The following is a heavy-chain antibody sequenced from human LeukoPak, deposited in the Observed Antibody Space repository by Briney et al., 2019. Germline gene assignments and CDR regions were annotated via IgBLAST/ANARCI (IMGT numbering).Heavy chain of an antibody. CDR2: INWNGGST. Sequence: PGGSLRLSCAASGFMFADHGTTWVRQVPGKGLEWVSGINWNGGSTGYVDSVKGRFTISRDNAKNALFLQMNNLRAEDTAFYYCARGEWDLRDWGQGTLVTVSS. CDR1: GFMFADHG. V-gene: IGHV3-20*04. J-gene: IGHJ4*02. D-gene: IGHD1-26*01. CDR3: ARGEWDLRD.